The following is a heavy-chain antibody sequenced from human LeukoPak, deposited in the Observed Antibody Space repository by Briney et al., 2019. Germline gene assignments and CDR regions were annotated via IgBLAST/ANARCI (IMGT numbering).Heavy chain of an antibody. CDR1: GFTFSSYA. CDR2: ISGSGGST. V-gene: IGHV3-23*01. Sequence: GGSLRLSCAASGFTFSSYAMSWVRQAPGKGLEWVSAISGSGGSTYYADSVKGRFTISRDNSKNTLYLQMNSLRAEDTAVYYCAKDDCTNGVCYTYYFDYWGQGTLVTVSS. CDR3: AKDDCTNGVCYTYYFDY. D-gene: IGHD2-8*01. J-gene: IGHJ4*02.